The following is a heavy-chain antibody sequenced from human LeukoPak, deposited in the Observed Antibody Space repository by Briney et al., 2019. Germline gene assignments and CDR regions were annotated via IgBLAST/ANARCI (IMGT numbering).Heavy chain of an antibody. CDR2: MDPNSGYT. J-gene: IGHJ5*02. Sequence: VASVTVSFTSSAYSFTVYDINWVRQATGQGLGRMGWMDPNSGYTGYAQRFQGRITMTRNTSISTVYMELSSLRFEDTAIYYCARMTYDGSGPNPNWFDPWGQGTLVTVSS. V-gene: IGHV1-8*01. D-gene: IGHD3-22*01. CDR1: AYSFTVYD. CDR3: ARMTYDGSGPNPNWFDP.